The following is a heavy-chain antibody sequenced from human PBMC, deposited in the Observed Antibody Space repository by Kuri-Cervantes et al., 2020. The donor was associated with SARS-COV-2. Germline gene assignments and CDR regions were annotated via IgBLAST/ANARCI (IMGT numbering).Heavy chain of an antibody. CDR2: INPNSGGT. V-gene: IGHV1-2*04. CDR1: GYTFTGYY. CDR3: ARGARITILGVLIGGRENPFFDP. Sequence: GGSLRLSCKASGYTFTGYYMHWVRQAPGQGLEWMGWINPNSGGTNYAQKFQGWVTMTRDTSISTVYTELSRLRSDDTAVYYCARGARITILGVLIGGRENPFFDPWGQGTQVTVSS. D-gene: IGHD3-3*01. J-gene: IGHJ5*02.